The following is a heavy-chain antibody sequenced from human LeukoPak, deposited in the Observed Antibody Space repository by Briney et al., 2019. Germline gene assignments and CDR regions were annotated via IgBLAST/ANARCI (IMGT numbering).Heavy chain of an antibody. CDR3: AIVKAVAGHRPYYYYGMDV. Sequence: ASVKVSCKASGYTFTSYDINWVRQATGQGLEWVGWMNPNSGSTGYAQKFQGRVTMTRNIFMSTAYMELSSLRSEDTAVYYCAIVKAVAGHRPYYYYGMDVWGQGTTVTVSS. CDR2: MNPNSGST. V-gene: IGHV1-8*01. J-gene: IGHJ6*02. D-gene: IGHD6-19*01. CDR1: GYTFTSYD.